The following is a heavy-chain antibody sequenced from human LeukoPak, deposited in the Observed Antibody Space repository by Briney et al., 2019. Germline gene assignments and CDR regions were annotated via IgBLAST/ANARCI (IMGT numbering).Heavy chain of an antibody. CDR1: GGSFSGYY. CDR3: ASSGLLPRRGLDY. V-gene: IGHV4-34*01. CDR2: INHSGST. J-gene: IGHJ4*02. D-gene: IGHD1-26*01. Sequence: PSETLSLTCAVYGGSFSGYYWSWIRQPPGKGLEWIGEINHSGSTNYNPSLRSRVTISVDTSKNQFSLKLSSVTAADTAVYYCASSGLLPRRGLDYWGQGTLVTVSS.